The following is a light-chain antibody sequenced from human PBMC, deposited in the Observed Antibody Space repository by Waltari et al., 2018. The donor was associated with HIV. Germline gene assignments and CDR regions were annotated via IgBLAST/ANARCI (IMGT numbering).Light chain of an antibody. Sequence: VLTQSPDVVSLSPGDTDTLSCGSSESLSNFLAWYQQKPGQAPRPLIHAISNRATDVPARFVGAGSGTDFTLTIVGLEPEDFAIYYCQHRSERLYTVGPGTTVEL. J-gene: IGKJ2*01. V-gene: IGKV3-11*01. CDR2: AIS. CDR3: QHRSERLYT. CDR1: ESLSNF.